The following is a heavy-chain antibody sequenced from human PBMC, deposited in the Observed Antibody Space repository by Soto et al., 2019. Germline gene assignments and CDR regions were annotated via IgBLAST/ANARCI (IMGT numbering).Heavy chain of an antibody. CDR3: AASIFYYAMDV. V-gene: IGHV5-51*01. CDR2: IYPGDSDT. J-gene: IGHJ6*02. CDR1: GYTFTNYW. Sequence: GESLKISCKGSGYTFTNYWIGWVRQMPGKGLEWMGIIYPGDSDTKYNPSFQGQVTISADKSITTTYLQWSSLKASDTASYYCAASIFYYAMDVWGHGTTVTVSS.